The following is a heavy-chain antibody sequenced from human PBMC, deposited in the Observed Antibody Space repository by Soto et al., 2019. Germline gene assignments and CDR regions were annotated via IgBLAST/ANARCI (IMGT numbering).Heavy chain of an antibody. V-gene: IGHV4-61*01. J-gene: IGHJ3*02. D-gene: IGHD1-1*01. Sequence: SETLSLTCAVFGGSVNSGNYYWSWIRQPPGKGLEWIGEMSHSGGTHFNPSLKSRVTISVDTSKNQFSLKMSSVTAADTALYYCARVERGTATTVVDAFDIWGPGTMVPSPQ. CDR1: GGSVNSGNYY. CDR2: MSHSGGT. CDR3: ARVERGTATTVVDAFDI.